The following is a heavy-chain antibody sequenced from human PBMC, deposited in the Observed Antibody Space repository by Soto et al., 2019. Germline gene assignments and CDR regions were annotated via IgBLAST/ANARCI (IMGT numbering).Heavy chain of an antibody. Sequence: PGGSLRLSCAASGFTFSSYAMHWVRQAPGKGLEWVAVISYDGSNKYYADSVKGRFTISRDNSKNTLYLQMNSLRAEDTAVYYCAKTLRTRKRFLEWLLKGHDAFDIWGQGTMVTVSS. CDR3: AKTLRTRKRFLEWLLKGHDAFDI. CDR2: ISYDGSNK. CDR1: GFTFSSYA. V-gene: IGHV3-30-3*02. D-gene: IGHD3-3*01. J-gene: IGHJ3*02.